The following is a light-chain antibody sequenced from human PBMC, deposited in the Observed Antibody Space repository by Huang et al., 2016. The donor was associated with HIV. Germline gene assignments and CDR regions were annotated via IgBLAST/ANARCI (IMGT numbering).Light chain of an antibody. V-gene: IGKV1-27*01. J-gene: IGKJ2*01. Sequence: DIQMTQSPSSLSISVGDRVTITCRASQGISNYLAWYHQKPGKVPKLLIYGASTLQSVVPSRFSGSGSGTDFTLTISSLQPEDVATYYCQNYYSVPYTFGQGPSWRSN. CDR1: QGISNY. CDR2: GAS. CDR3: QNYYSVPYT.